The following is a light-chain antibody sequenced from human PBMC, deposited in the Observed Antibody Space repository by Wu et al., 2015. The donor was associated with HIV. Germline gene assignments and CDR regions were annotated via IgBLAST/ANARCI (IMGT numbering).Light chain of an antibody. CDR3: QQYGSSSYT. Sequence: EIVLTQSPATLSLSPGERVTLSCRASQRVSSNHLAWYQQKFGQAPRLLIYGASNRATGIPDRFSGSGSGTDFTLIISRLEPEDIAVYYCQQYGSSSYTFGQGTKLEIK. J-gene: IGKJ2*01. CDR2: GAS. CDR1: QRVSSNH. V-gene: IGKV3-20*01.